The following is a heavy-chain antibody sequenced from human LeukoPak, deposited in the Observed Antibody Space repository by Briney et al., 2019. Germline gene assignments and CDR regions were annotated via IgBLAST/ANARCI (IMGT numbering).Heavy chain of an antibody. Sequence: GRSLRLSCAASGFTFSSYAMHWVRQAPGKGLEWVAVISYDGSNKYYADSVKGRFTISRDNSKNTLYLQMNSLRAEDTAVYYCAKDSLGSGLGYWGQGTLVTVSS. J-gene: IGHJ4*02. CDR1: GFTFSSYA. D-gene: IGHD2-15*01. CDR2: ISYDGSNK. V-gene: IGHV3-30-3*01. CDR3: AKDSLGSGLGY.